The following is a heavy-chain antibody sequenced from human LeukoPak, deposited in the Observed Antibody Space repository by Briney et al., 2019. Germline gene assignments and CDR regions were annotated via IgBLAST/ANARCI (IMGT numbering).Heavy chain of an antibody. D-gene: IGHD6-13*01. CDR2: VNHSGST. Sequence: SETLSLTCAVYGGSFSGYYWSWIRQPPGKGLEWIGEVNHSGSTNYNPSLKSRVTISVDTSKNQFSLKLSSVTAADTAVYYCARGQQLVDYWGQGTLVTVSS. CDR1: GGSFSGYY. CDR3: ARGQQLVDY. J-gene: IGHJ4*02. V-gene: IGHV4-34*01.